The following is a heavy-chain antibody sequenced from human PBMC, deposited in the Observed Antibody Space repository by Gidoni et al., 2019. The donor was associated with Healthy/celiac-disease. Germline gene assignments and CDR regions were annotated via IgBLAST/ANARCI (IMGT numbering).Heavy chain of an antibody. V-gene: IGHV3-33*01. J-gene: IGHJ5*02. D-gene: IGHD6-13*01. CDR2: IWYDGSNK. CDR1: GFTFSSYG. Sequence: QVQLVESGGGVVQPGRSLRLSCAASGFTFSSYGMRWVRQAPGKGLEWVAVIWYDGSNKYYADSVKGRFTISRDNSKNTLYLQMNSLRAEDTAVYYCARDRSSWSDNWFDPWGQGTLVTVSS. CDR3: ARDRSSWSDNWFDP.